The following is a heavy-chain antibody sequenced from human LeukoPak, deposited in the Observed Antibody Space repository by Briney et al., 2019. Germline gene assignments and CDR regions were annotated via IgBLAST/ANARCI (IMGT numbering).Heavy chain of an antibody. Sequence: ASVKVSCKASGYTFTSYGINWVRQAPGQGLEWMGWISGYNGNTNYAQNLQGRVTMTTDTSTSTAYMDLRSLRSDDTAVYYCARLQFRVGSCSSSSCRAFDYWGQGTLITVSS. CDR2: ISGYNGNT. D-gene: IGHD2-2*01. V-gene: IGHV1-18*01. J-gene: IGHJ4*02. CDR1: GYTFTSYG. CDR3: ARLQFRVGSCSSSSCRAFDY.